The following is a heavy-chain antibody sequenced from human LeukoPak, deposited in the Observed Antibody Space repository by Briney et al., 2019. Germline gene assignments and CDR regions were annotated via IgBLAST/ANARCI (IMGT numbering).Heavy chain of an antibody. CDR1: GFTLSSYS. CDR3: TRAVAADDFSPGY. Sequence: PGGSLRLSCAASGFTLSSYSMNWVRQAPGKGLEWVSYINSGSSYMYYPDSVKGRFTISRDNAKNSLYLQMDSLRDEDTAVYYCTRAVAADDFSPGYWGQGTLVTVSS. J-gene: IGHJ4*02. V-gene: IGHV3-48*02. CDR2: INSGSSYM. D-gene: IGHD3/OR15-3a*01.